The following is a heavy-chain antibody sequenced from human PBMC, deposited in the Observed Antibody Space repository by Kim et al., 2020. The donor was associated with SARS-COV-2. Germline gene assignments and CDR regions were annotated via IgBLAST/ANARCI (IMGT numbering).Heavy chain of an antibody. CDR2: IFYSVST. D-gene: IGHD3-10*01. CDR1: GGSISSSSYY. V-gene: IGHV4-39*01. Sequence: SETLSLTCTVSGGSISSSSYYWGWIRQPPGKGLEWIGSIFYSVSTYYNPSLKSRVTISVDTSKNQFSLKLSSVIAADTAVYYCARQEFLWVGELFPFDY. J-gene: IGHJ4*01. CDR3: ARQEFLWVGELFPFDY.